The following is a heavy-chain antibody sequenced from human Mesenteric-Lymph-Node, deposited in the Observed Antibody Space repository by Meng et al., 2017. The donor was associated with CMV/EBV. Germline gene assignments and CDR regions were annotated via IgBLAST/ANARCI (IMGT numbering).Heavy chain of an antibody. V-gene: IGHV4-31*03. J-gene: IGHJ6*02. Sequence: LRLSCTVSVGSISSGGYYWSWIRQHPGKGLEWIGYIYYSGSTYYNPSLKSRVTISVDTSKNQFSLKLSSVTAADTAVYYCARCGRGVTYYGMDVWGQGTTVTVSS. CDR2: IYYSGST. CDR1: VGSISSGGYY. D-gene: IGHD3-10*01. CDR3: ARCGRGVTYYGMDV.